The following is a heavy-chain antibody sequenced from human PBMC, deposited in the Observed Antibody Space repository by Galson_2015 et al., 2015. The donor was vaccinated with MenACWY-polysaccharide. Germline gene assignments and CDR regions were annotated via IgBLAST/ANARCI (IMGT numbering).Heavy chain of an antibody. CDR1: GFTVSGNY. Sequence: SLRLSCAASGFTVSGNYMSWVRQAPGKGLEWVSVISSGGDTYYADSVKGRFTISRDNSKNTLYLQMNSLRSEDTAVYYCARDTTLDYWGRGTLVTVSS. CDR3: ARDTTLDY. D-gene: IGHD1-26*01. V-gene: IGHV3-66*02. CDR2: ISSGGDT. J-gene: IGHJ4*02.